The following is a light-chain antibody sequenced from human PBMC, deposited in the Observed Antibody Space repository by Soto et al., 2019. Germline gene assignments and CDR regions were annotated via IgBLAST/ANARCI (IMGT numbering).Light chain of an antibody. CDR2: DAS. CDR1: QSISSW. V-gene: IGKV1-5*01. CDR3: QQYNRYSSWT. J-gene: IGKJ1*01. Sequence: DIQLTRSPSLLSATVLDRVATTFLGSQSISSWLAWYQQKPGKAPKLLIYDASSLESGVPSRFSGSGSGTEFTLTISSLQPDHFATYYCQQYNRYSSWTFGQGTKVDIK.